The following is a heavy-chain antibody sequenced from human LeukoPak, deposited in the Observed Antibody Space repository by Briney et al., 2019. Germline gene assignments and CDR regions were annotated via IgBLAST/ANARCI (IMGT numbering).Heavy chain of an antibody. Sequence: AGGSLRLSCAASGFTFSTYAMTWVRQAPGKGLEWVSVISGRGGSTYYADSVKGRCTLSRDNFKNTIYLQMKSLRGEDTAGYYCAKSIGGVVVVAADYWGQGTLVTVSS. CDR2: ISGRGGST. V-gene: IGHV3-23*01. CDR1: GFTFSTYA. D-gene: IGHD2-15*01. CDR3: AKSIGGVVVVAADY. J-gene: IGHJ4*02.